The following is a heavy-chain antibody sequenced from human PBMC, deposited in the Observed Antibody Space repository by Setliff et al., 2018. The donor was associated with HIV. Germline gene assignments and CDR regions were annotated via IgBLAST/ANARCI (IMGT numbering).Heavy chain of an antibody. D-gene: IGHD3-10*01. CDR1: GFTFSSYW. CDR2: INSDGSST. J-gene: IGHJ4*02. V-gene: IGHV3-74*01. Sequence: WGSLRLSCAASGFTFSSYWMHWVRQAPGKGLVWVSRINSDGSSTSYADSVKGRFTISRDNSKNTLYLQMNSLRAEDTAVYYCARDQVANYYGSGIDYWGQGTLVTVS. CDR3: ARDQVANYYGSGIDY.